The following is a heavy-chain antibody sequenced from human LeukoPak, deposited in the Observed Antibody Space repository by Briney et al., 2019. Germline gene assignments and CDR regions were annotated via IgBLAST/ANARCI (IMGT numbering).Heavy chain of an antibody. CDR1: GFTVSSNY. V-gene: IGHV3-53*01. Sequence: GGCLRLSCAASGFTVSSNYMSWVRQAPGEGLEWVSVIYSGGSTYYADSVKGRFTISRDNSKNTLYLQMNSLRAEDTAVYYCARDPFYSSSQGGMDVWGQGTTVTVSS. CDR3: ARDPFYSSSQGGMDV. D-gene: IGHD6-6*01. J-gene: IGHJ6*02. CDR2: IYSGGST.